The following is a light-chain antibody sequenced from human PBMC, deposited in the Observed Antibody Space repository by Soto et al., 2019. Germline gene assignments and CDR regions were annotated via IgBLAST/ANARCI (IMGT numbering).Light chain of an antibody. Sequence: VLTQSPGTLSLSPGEGATLACRASQSVKNNYLAWYQQKPGQAPRLLIYDVSTRATGIPDRFSGSGSGTDFTLTISRLEPEDFAVYFCLHYGISPQTFGQGSKVEVK. CDR3: LHYGISPQT. CDR1: QSVKNNY. V-gene: IGKV3-20*01. CDR2: DVS. J-gene: IGKJ1*01.